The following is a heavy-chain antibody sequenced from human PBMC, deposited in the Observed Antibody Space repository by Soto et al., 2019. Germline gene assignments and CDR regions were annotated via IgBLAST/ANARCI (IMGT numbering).Heavy chain of an antibody. Sequence: EVQLLESGGGLVQPGGSLRLSCAASGFTFGNFGMNWVRQAPGKGLEWVSGISGGGGSTYYADSVKGRFTISRDPSKNTIFLEMNRLRAEDTAVYYCAKGFIVVVTVIRPDYAFDVWGQGTLVTVSS. CDR3: AKGFIVVVTVIRPDYAFDV. CDR1: GFTFGNFG. V-gene: IGHV3-23*01. D-gene: IGHD2-21*02. J-gene: IGHJ3*01. CDR2: ISGGGGST.